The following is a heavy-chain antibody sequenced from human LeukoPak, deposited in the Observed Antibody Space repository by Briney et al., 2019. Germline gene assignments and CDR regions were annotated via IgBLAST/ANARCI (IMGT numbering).Heavy chain of an antibody. CDR1: GYSFTSYW. J-gene: IGHJ4*02. D-gene: IGHD6-19*01. CDR3: ARHDMAVAPDY. Sequence: GESLKTSCKGSGYSFTSYWIGWVRQMPGKGLEWMGFIYPGDSDTRYSPSSQGQVTISADKSISTAYLQWSSLKASDTAMYYCARHDMAVAPDYWGQGTLVTVSS. CDR2: IYPGDSDT. V-gene: IGHV5-51*01.